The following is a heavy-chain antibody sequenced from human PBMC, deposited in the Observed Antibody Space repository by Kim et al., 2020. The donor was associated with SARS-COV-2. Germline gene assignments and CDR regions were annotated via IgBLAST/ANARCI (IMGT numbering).Heavy chain of an antibody. D-gene: IGHD3-3*01. CDR2: INAGNGNT. Sequence: ASVKVSCKASGYTFTSYAMHWVRQAPGQRLEWMGWINAGNGNTKYSQKFQGRVTITRDTSASTAYMELSSLRSEDTAVYYCAASLYFDYDFWSGQGDYYYYGMDVWGQGTTVTVSS. CDR1: GYTFTSYA. CDR3: AASLYFDYDFWSGQGDYYYYGMDV. J-gene: IGHJ6*02. V-gene: IGHV1-3*01.